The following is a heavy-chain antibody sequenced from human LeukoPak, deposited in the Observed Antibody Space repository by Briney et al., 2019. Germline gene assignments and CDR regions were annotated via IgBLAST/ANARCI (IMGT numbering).Heavy chain of an antibody. CDR1: GGSISSYY. D-gene: IGHD4-17*01. Sequence: SETLSLTCTVSGGSISSYYLSWIRQPPGKGLEWIGYIYYSGSTNYNPSLKSRVTISVDTSKNQFSLKLSSVTAADTAVYYCARLDYGEYFWFDPWGQGTLVTVSS. V-gene: IGHV4-59*08. CDR3: ARLDYGEYFWFDP. CDR2: IYYSGST. J-gene: IGHJ5*02.